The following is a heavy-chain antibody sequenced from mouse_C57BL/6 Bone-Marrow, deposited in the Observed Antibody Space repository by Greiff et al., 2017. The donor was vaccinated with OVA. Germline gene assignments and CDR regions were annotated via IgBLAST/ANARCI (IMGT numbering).Heavy chain of an antibody. J-gene: IGHJ3*01. CDR2: INPNNGFT. CDR3: ARVGAYYSKCWFAY. D-gene: IGHD2-5*01. CDR1: GYTFTDYY. V-gene: IGHV1-26*01. Sequence: VQLQQSGPELVKPGASVKISCKASGYTFTDYYMNWVKQSHGKSLEWIGDINPNNGFTSYNQKFKGKATLTVDKYSSTDYMERRSLTSEDSAVYYWARVGAYYSKCWFAYWGQGTLVTVSA.